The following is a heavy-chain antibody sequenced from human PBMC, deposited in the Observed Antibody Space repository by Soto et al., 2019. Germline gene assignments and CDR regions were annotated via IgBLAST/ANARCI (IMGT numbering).Heavy chain of an antibody. D-gene: IGHD1-26*01. V-gene: IGHV1-69*01. CDR2: IIPIFGKP. CDR1: GGTFSSDA. Sequence: QVQVVQSGAEVKKPGSSVKVSCKVSGGTFSSDAISWVRQAPGQGLEWMGGIIPIFGKPNYAERFQGRVTIIADESKSTGYMELSSLTSDDTAVYYCARAPPIESRHHGRDVWGQGTTVVVS. CDR3: ARAPPIESRHHGRDV. J-gene: IGHJ6*02.